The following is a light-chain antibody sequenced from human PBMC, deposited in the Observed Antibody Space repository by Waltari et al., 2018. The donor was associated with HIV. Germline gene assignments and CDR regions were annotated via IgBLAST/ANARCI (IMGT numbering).Light chain of an antibody. Sequence: DIELTQSPSYLSASVGHRVTITCRASRGIGNFLAWYQQKPGKAPKLLIYGASTLQTGVPSRFSGSGSGTEFTLTLSNLQPEDFAIYYCQHLNSYPITFGQGTRLDIK. CDR3: QHLNSYPIT. V-gene: IGKV1-9*01. CDR1: RGIGNF. CDR2: GAS. J-gene: IGKJ5*01.